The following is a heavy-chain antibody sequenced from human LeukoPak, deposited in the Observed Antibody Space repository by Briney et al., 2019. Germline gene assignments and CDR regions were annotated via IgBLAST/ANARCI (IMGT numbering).Heavy chain of an antibody. V-gene: IGHV3-21*01. D-gene: IGHD3-22*01. CDR2: ISSSSSYI. J-gene: IGHJ5*02. CDR3: ARDLGQYYDTSDNWFDP. CDR1: GFTLSSYA. Sequence: GGSLRLSCAASGFTLSSYAMSWVRQAPGKGLEWVSSISSSSSYIYYADSVKGRFTISRDNAKNTLNLQMNSLRAEDTAVYYCARDLGQYYDTSDNWFDPWGQGTLVTVSS.